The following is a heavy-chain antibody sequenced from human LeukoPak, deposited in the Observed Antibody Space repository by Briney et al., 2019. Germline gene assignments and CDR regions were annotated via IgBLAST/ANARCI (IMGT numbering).Heavy chain of an antibody. J-gene: IGHJ3*02. Sequence: GESLKISCKGSGYSFTSYWIGWVRQMPGKGLDWVGLIYPGDSDTRYSPSFQGQVTFSADKSISTAYLQWSSLKASDTAMYYCASSYCSGGSCYAPGQTSFDAFDIWGQGTMVTVSS. CDR2: IYPGDSDT. D-gene: IGHD2-15*01. CDR3: ASSYCSGGSCYAPGQTSFDAFDI. CDR1: GYSFTSYW. V-gene: IGHV5-51*01.